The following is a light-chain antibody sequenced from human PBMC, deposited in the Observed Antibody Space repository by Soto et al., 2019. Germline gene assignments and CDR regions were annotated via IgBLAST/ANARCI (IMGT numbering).Light chain of an antibody. CDR1: SSNIESHP. V-gene: IGLV1-44*01. Sequence: QSVVTQPPSASGTPGQRIVISCSGSSSNIESHPVNWYQQVSGTAPKLLINTNNQRPSGVPDRFSGSKSGASASLTITGLQSEDEADYYCEAWDDSLNGHVFGGGTKLTVL. J-gene: IGLJ3*02. CDR2: TNN. CDR3: EAWDDSLNGHV.